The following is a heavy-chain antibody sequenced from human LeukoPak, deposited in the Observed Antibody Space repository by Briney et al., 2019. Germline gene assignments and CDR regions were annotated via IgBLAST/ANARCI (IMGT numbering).Heavy chain of an antibody. D-gene: IGHD1-26*01. CDR3: ATALSVEATYSDY. CDR1: GGTFSSYA. CDR2: IIPIFGTA. J-gene: IGHJ4*02. Sequence: SVKVSCKASGGTFSSYAISWVRQAPGQGLEWMGGIIPIFGTANYAQKFQGRVTMTEDTSTDTAYMELSSLRSEDTAVYYCATALSVEATYSDYWGQGTLVTVSS. V-gene: IGHV1-69*06.